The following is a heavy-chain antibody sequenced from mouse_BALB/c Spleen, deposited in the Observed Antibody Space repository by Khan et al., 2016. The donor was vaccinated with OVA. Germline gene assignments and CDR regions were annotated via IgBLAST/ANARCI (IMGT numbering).Heavy chain of an antibody. CDR3: ARGEGRRGGFDY. Sequence: QVQLQQSGAELARPGASVKLSCKASGYTFTNYWMQWVRQRPGQGLEWIGAIYPGDGDSTYTQKFKDKATLTADTSSNTAYMELSNLASEDSAVYYCARGEGRRGGFDYWGQGTTLTVSS. CDR1: GYTFTNYW. CDR2: IYPGDGDS. J-gene: IGHJ2*01. V-gene: IGHV1-87*01.